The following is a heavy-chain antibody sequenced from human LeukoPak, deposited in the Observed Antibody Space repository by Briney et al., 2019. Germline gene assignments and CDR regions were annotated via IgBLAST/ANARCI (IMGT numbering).Heavy chain of an antibody. CDR1: GYTFTGYY. Sequence: ASVKVSCKASGYTFTGYYMHWVRQAPGQGLEWMGRINPNSGGTNYAQKFQGRVTMTRDTSISTAYMEQSRLRSDDTAVYYCASLTSGYLLEYFQHWGQGTLVTVSS. V-gene: IGHV1-2*06. D-gene: IGHD3-22*01. CDR3: ASLTSGYLLEYFQH. J-gene: IGHJ1*01. CDR2: INPNSGGT.